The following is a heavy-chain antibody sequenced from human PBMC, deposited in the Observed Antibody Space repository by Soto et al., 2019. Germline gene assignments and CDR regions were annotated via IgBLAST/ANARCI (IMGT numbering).Heavy chain of an antibody. V-gene: IGHV3-30-3*01. J-gene: IGHJ4*02. CDR3: ARDPDGDHYFDY. Sequence: GGSLRLSCAASGFTFSSYAMHWVRQAPGKGLEWVAVISYDGSNKYYADSVKGRFTISRDNSKNTLYLQMNSLRAEDTAVYYCARDPDGDHYFDYCGQGTLVTVSS. CDR1: GFTFSSYA. D-gene: IGHD3-10*01. CDR2: ISYDGSNK.